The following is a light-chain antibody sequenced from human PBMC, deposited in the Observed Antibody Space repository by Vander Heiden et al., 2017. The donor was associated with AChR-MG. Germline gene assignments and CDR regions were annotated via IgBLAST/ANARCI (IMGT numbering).Light chain of an antibody. CDR3: QQYNNWPPV. CDR2: GAS. V-gene: IGKV3-15*01. J-gene: IGKJ5*01. CDR1: QSVSSN. Sequence: EIVMTQSPATLSVSPGERATLSCRASQSVSSNLAWYQQKPGQAPRLLIYGASTRATGIPARFSGSGSGTEFTLTISSLQSEDFAVYYCQQYNNWPPVFGQGTRLRLN.